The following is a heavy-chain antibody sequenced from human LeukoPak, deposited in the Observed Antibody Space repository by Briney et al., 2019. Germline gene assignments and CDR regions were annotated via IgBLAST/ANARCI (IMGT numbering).Heavy chain of an antibody. CDR2: IYHSGST. CDR3: ARSNWNDGFDY. J-gene: IGHJ4*02. V-gene: IGHV4-30-2*01. Sequence: ASETLSLTCAVSGSSISSGGYSWSWIRQPPGKGLEWIGYIYHSGSTYYNPSLKSRVTISVDRSKNQFSPKLSSVTAADTAVYYCARSNWNDGFDYWGQGTLVTVSS. CDR1: GSSISSGGYS. D-gene: IGHD1-20*01.